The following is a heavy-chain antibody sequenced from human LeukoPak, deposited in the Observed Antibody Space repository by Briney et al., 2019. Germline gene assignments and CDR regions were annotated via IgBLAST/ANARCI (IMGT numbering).Heavy chain of an antibody. CDR1: GFTFSSYW. Sequence: GGSPRLSCAASGFTFSSYWMSWVRQAPGKGLEWVANIKQDGSEKYYVDSVKGRFTISRDNAKNSLYLQMNSLRAEDTAVYYCARDPPYYDFWSGYYTYYFEYWGQGTLVTVSS. J-gene: IGHJ4*02. CDR2: IKQDGSEK. D-gene: IGHD3-3*01. V-gene: IGHV3-7*01. CDR3: ARDPPYYDFWSGYYTYYFEY.